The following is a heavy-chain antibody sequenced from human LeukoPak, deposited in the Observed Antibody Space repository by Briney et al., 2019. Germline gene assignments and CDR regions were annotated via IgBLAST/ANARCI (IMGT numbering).Heavy chain of an antibody. V-gene: IGHV3-7*01. Sequence: PGGSLRLSCAASGFTFNNYWMTWFRQAPGKGLEWVANIKQDGTEIFYVDSVRGRFIISRDNAENSLYLQMNSLRVEDTAVYYCARTPAGADYWGQGTLVTVSS. CDR3: ARTPAGADY. J-gene: IGHJ4*02. D-gene: IGHD3-10*01. CDR1: GFTFNNYW. CDR2: IKQDGTEI.